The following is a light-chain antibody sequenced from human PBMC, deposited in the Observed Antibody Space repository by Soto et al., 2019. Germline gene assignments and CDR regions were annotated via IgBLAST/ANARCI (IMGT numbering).Light chain of an antibody. CDR3: QQGYSTPWT. V-gene: IGKV3-15*01. J-gene: IGKJ1*01. Sequence: EMVMTQSPATLSVSPGERATLSCRASQSVSSNLAWYQQKPGQAPRLLIYGASTRATGIPARFSGSGSGTDFTLTLNSLQPEDFATYYCQQGYSTPWTFGQGTKVDIK. CDR2: GAS. CDR1: QSVSSN.